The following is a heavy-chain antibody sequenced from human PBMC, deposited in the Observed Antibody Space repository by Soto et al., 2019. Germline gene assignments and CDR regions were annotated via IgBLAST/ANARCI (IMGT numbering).Heavy chain of an antibody. CDR2: ISGSGGNI. CDR1: GFTFRSYA. D-gene: IGHD2-15*01. V-gene: IGHV3-23*01. Sequence: PGGSLRLSCAASGFTFRSYAMSWVRRAPRKGLEWVSAISGSGGNIYYADSVKGRFTISRDNSKNTLYLEMNSLRAEDTAVYYCAKDKGPSVGATPGYYYQGLDVWGQGTTVTVSS. CDR3: AKDKGPSVGATPGYYYQGLDV. J-gene: IGHJ6*02.